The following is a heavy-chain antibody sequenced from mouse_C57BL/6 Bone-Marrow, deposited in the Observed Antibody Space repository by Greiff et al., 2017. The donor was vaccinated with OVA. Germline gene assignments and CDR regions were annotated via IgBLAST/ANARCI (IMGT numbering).Heavy chain of an antibody. CDR3: ARFGIYYGSSFHWYFDV. CDR1: GYTFTSYG. CDR2: SYPRSGNT. D-gene: IGHD1-1*01. J-gene: IGHJ1*03. V-gene: IGHV1-81*01. Sequence: QVQLQQSGAELARPGASVKLSCKASGYTFTSYGISWVRQRTGQGLEWIGESYPRSGNTYYNEKFKGKATLTADKSSSTAYMELRSLTSEDSAVYFCARFGIYYGSSFHWYFDVWGTGTTVTVSS.